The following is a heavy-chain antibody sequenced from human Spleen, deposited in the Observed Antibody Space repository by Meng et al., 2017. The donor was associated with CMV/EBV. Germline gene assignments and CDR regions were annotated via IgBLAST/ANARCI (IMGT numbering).Heavy chain of an antibody. V-gene: IGHV1-3*04. J-gene: IGHJ5*02. CDR2: IHTGNGNP. CDR3: SRDSGSGWYRLDP. CDR1: GDTFKHTA. Sequence: NACGDTFKHTAKDWVRQAPGKRPEWMGWIHTGNGNPKYAQKFQGRVTITIDKSAHTGYMELNSLRSEDTAVYYCSRDSGSGWYRLDPWGQGTLVTVSS. D-gene: IGHD6-19*01.